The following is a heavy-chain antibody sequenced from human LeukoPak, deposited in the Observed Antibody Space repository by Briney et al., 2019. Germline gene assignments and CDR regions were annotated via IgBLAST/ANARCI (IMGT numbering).Heavy chain of an antibody. V-gene: IGHV1-2*02. D-gene: IGHD3-9*01. CDR2: INPNSGGT. CDR3: ARVYPYYDILTGYRNDAFDI. Sequence: GASVKVSCKASGYTFTGYYMHWVRQAPGQGLEWMGWINPNSGGTNCAQKFQGRVTMTRDTSISTAYMELSRLRSDDTAVYYCARVYPYYDILTGYRNDAFDIWGQGTMVTVSS. CDR1: GYTFTGYY. J-gene: IGHJ3*02.